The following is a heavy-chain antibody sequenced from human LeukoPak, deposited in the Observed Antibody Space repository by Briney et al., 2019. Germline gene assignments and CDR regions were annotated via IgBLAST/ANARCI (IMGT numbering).Heavy chain of an antibody. D-gene: IGHD1-26*01. Sequence: SETLSLTCAVYGGSLSGYYWSWIRQPPGKGLEWIGEINHSGSTNYNPSLKSRVTISVDTSKNQFSLKLSSVTAADTAVYYCARGRPHSGSYIAWGQGTLVTVSS. CDR3: ARGRPHSGSYIA. CDR1: GGSLSGYY. CDR2: INHSGST. J-gene: IGHJ4*02. V-gene: IGHV4-34*01.